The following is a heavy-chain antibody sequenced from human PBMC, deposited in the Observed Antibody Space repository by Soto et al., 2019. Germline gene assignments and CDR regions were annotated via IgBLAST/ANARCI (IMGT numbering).Heavy chain of an antibody. CDR1: GGSISSYY. D-gene: IGHD3-3*01. V-gene: IGHV4-59*12. CDR3: ARGILRFLVY. Sequence: PSETLSLTCTVSGGSISSYYWTWFRQPPGKGLEWIGYINYSGSTNYNPSLKSRVTISVDTSKTQFSLKLSSVTAADTAVYYCARGILRFLVYWGQGTRVTVSS. CDR2: INYSGST. J-gene: IGHJ4*02.